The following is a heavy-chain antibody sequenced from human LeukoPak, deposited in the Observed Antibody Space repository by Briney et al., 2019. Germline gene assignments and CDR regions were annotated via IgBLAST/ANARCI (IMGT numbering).Heavy chain of an antibody. D-gene: IGHD5-18*01. J-gene: IGHJ4*02. CDR2: IRSKANSYAT. CDR3: ARAVGYTYGYGY. CDR1: GFTFSGSA. V-gene: IGHV3-73*01. Sequence: GGSLKLSCAASGFTFSGSAMHWVRQASGKGLEWVGRIRSKANSYATAYAASVKGRFTISRDDSKNTAYLQMNSLRAEDTAVYYCARAVGYTYGYGYWGQGTLVTVSP.